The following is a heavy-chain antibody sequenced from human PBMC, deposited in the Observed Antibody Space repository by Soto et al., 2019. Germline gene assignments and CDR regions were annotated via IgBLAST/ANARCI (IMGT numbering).Heavy chain of an antibody. J-gene: IGHJ4*02. CDR1: GGPISSSGYY. CDR2: IYHSGST. Sequence: PSETLSLTCAVSGGPISSSGYYWGWIRQPPGKGLEWIGSIYHSGSTYYSPSLKSRVTMSVDTSKNQFSLTLSSVTAADMAVYYCASSSSWHIIDYWGQGILVTVSS. CDR3: ASSSSWHIIDY. D-gene: IGHD6-13*01. V-gene: IGHV4-39*01.